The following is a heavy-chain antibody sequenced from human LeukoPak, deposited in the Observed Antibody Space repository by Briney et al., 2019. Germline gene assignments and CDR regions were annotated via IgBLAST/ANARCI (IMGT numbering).Heavy chain of an antibody. V-gene: IGHV3-48*03. Sequence: GGSLRLSCAASGFTFSSYEMNWVRQAPGKGLEWVSYISSSGSTIYYADSVKGRFTISRDNAKNSLYLQMNSLRAEDTAVYYCARSSTYDSSGYCDYWGQGTLVTVSS. J-gene: IGHJ4*02. CDR1: GFTFSSYE. D-gene: IGHD3-22*01. CDR3: ARSSTYDSSGYCDY. CDR2: ISSSGSTI.